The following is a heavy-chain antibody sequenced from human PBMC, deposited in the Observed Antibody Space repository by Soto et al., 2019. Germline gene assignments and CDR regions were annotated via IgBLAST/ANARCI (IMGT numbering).Heavy chain of an antibody. D-gene: IGHD5-18*01. CDR3: ARTLYSYGPRFDY. CDR1: GGSISSYG. V-gene: IGHV4-59*01. Sequence: AVPLSHPCTVAGGSISSYGCRWIRQPPGKGLEWIGYIYYSGSTNYNPSLKSRVTISVDTSKNQFSLKLSSVTAADTAVYYCARTLYSYGPRFDYWGQGTLVTVSS. J-gene: IGHJ4*02. CDR2: IYYSGST.